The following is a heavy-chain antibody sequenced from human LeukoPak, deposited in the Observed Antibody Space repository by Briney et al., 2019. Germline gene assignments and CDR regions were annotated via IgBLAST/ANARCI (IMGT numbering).Heavy chain of an antibody. Sequence: PGRSLRLSCAASGFTFSSYGMHWVRQAPGKGLEWVAVISYDGSNKYYADSVKGRFTISRDNSKNTLYLQMNSLRAEDTAVYYCAKDFQDGDYTFDYWGQGTLVTVSS. V-gene: IGHV3-30*18. J-gene: IGHJ4*02. D-gene: IGHD4-17*01. CDR1: GFTFSSYG. CDR2: ISYDGSNK. CDR3: AKDFQDGDYTFDY.